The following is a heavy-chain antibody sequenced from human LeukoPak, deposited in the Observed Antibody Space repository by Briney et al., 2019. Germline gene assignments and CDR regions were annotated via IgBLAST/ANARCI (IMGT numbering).Heavy chain of an antibody. D-gene: IGHD2-2*01. CDR2: ISYDGSNK. CDR1: GFTFSSYA. V-gene: IGHV3-30*04. J-gene: IGHJ4*02. CDR3: ARVRAEVGYCSSTSCYALVY. Sequence: PGRSLRLSCAASGFTFSSYAMHWVRQAPGKGLEWVAVISYDGSNKYYADSVKGRFTISRDNSKNTLYLQMNSLRAEDTAVYYCARVRAEVGYCSSTSCYALVYWGQGTLVTVSS.